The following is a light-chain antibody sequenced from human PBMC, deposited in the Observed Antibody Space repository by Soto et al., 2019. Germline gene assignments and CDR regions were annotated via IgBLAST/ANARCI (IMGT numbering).Light chain of an antibody. CDR1: NIGGQS. Sequence: SYELTQPPSVSVAPGETAWITCEEKNIGGQSVHWYQQRPGQAPVLVVYDDRDRPSGIPERFSGSNSRNTAALTISRVEAGDEADYYCQVWDSATDVWVFGGGTKLTVL. CDR2: DDR. V-gene: IGLV3-21*02. CDR3: QVWDSATDVWV. J-gene: IGLJ2*01.